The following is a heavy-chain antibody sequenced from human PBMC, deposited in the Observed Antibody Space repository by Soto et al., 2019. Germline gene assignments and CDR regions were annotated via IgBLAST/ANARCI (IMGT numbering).Heavy chain of an antibody. CDR3: AKTQTFNGYYGGFDA. D-gene: IGHD3-3*01. J-gene: IGHJ4*02. CDR2: VSGGGAST. V-gene: IGHV3-23*01. CDR1: GFSFAGYA. Sequence: ESGGGFVQPGGSLRLSCAATGFSFAGYALTSVSQAPVKGLEWLSAVSGGGASTYYADSVRGRFSISRDVSGNMIYLQLNRLTAGDTATYYCAKTQTFNGYYGGFDAWGQGTRVTVSS.